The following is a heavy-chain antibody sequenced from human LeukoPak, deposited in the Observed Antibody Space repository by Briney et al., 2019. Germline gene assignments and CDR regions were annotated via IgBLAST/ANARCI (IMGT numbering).Heavy chain of an antibody. J-gene: IGHJ4*02. CDR3: TTPKYYDFWSGYLNFDY. V-gene: IGHV3-15*01. CDR2: IKSKTDGGTT. CDR1: GFTFSNAW. Sequence: GGSLRLSCAASGFTFSNAWMSWVRQAPGKGLEWVGRIKSKTDGGTTDYAAPVKGRFTISRDDSKNTLYLQMNSLKTEDTAVYYCTTPKYYDFWSGYLNFDYWGQGTLVTVSS. D-gene: IGHD3-3*01.